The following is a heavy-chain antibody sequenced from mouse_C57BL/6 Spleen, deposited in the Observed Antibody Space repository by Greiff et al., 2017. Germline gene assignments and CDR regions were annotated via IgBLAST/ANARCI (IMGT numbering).Heavy chain of an antibody. V-gene: IGHV1-18*01. CDR1: GYTFTDYN. CDR3: ARSGHYYGSSYAWFAY. D-gene: IGHD1-1*01. Sequence: EVQLQQSGPELVKPGASVKIPCKASGYTFTDYNMDWVKQSHGKSLEWIGDINPNNGGTIYNQKFKGKATLTVDKSSSTAYMELRSLTSEDTAVYYCARSGHYYGSSYAWFAYWGQGTLVTVSA. J-gene: IGHJ3*01. CDR2: INPNNGGT.